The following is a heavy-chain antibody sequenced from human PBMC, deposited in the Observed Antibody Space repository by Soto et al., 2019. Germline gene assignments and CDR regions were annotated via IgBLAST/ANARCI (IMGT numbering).Heavy chain of an antibody. CDR1: GGSISNYY. CDR2: IYYSGST. J-gene: IGHJ3*02. Sequence: QVQLQESGPGLVKPSETLSLTCTVSGGSISNYYWSWIRQPPGKGLEWIGYIYYSGSTNYNPSLKRRVTISGDTSKNQFSLKLSSVTAAEPAVYYCARRWGGTFDIWGQGTMVTVSS. CDR3: ARRWGGTFDI. V-gene: IGHV4-59*08. D-gene: IGHD3-10*01.